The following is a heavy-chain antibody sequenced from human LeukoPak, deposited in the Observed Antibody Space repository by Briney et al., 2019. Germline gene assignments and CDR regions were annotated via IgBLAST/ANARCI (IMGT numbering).Heavy chain of an antibody. D-gene: IGHD3-10*01. J-gene: IGHJ6*03. Sequence: SVKVSCKASRGTFSSYAISWVRQAPGQGLEWMGGIIPIFGTANYAQKFQGRVAITADESTSTAYMEPRSLRSDDTAVYYCARVPASRSYYYYMDVWGKGTTVTVSS. V-gene: IGHV1-69*13. CDR1: RGTFSSYA. CDR3: ARVPASRSYYYYMDV. CDR2: IIPIFGTA.